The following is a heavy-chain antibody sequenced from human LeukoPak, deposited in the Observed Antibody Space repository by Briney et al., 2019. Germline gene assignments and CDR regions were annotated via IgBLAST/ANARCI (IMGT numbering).Heavy chain of an antibody. V-gene: IGHV1-2*02. D-gene: IGHD3-3*01. CDR2: INLNSGGT. CDR3: ARGRQVYDFWSGYYNF. Sequence: ASVKVSCKASGYTFTGYYMHWVRQAPGQGLEWMGWINLNSGGTNYAQKFQGRVTMSRDTSISTAYMELSRLRSDDTAVYYCARGRQVYDFWSGYYNFWGQGTLVTVSS. CDR1: GYTFTGYY. J-gene: IGHJ4*02.